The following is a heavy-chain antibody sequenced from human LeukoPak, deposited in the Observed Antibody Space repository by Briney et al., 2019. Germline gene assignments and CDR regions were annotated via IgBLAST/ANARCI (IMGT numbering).Heavy chain of an antibody. CDR3: AGESVAAGTRWFDY. CDR1: GGYISDYY. Sequence: PSETLSLTCTVSGGYISDYYWTWIRQSAGKGLEWIGRVQISENNNYNPSLKSRVTLSLDTSKNQFSLKLTSVTAADTAIYYCAGESVAAGTRWFDYWGQGTLVTVSS. D-gene: IGHD6-13*01. V-gene: IGHV4-4*07. CDR2: VQISENN. J-gene: IGHJ4*02.